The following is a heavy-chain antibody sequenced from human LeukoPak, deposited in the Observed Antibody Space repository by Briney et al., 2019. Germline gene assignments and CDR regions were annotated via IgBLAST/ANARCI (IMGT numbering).Heavy chain of an antibody. CDR2: INHSGRT. CDR3: ARDVVVVPAAMHYGMDV. Sequence: PSETLSLTSAVYGGSFSDYFWGWIRQPPGKGLEWIGEINHSGRTYYNPSLKSRVTISVDTSKNQFSLNLSSVTAADTAVYYCARDVVVVPAAMHYGMDVWGQGTTVTVSS. D-gene: IGHD2-2*01. J-gene: IGHJ6*02. V-gene: IGHV4-34*01. CDR1: GGSFSDYF.